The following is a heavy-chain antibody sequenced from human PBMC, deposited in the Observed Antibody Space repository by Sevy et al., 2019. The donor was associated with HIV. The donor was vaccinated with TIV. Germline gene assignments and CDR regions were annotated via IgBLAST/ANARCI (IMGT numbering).Heavy chain of an antibody. CDR3: ARWYGNNFDY. CDR1: GGTISSSSYR. V-gene: IGHV4-39*01. J-gene: IGHJ4*02. Sequence: QTLSLTCTVSGGTISSSSYRWGWIRQPPGKGLEWAGSIYHTGAADDNPSLKRRVTMSVDTSKNQFSLQVGSVTAADTAVYYCARWYGNNFDYWGQGALVTVSS. D-gene: IGHD3-10*01. CDR2: IYHTGAA.